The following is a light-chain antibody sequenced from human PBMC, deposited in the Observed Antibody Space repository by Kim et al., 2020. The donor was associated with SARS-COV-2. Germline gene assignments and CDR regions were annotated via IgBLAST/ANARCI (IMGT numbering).Light chain of an antibody. J-gene: IGKJ1*01. Sequence: PGETCHPALTEGQSGSLSGLAGYQPKPDQASPTHNRGSTRRATFIPDRFRGRGSGTDFTLTISRLEPEDFAVYYCQQYGSSPRTFGQGTKVDIK. CDR1: QSGSLSG. CDR3: QQYGSSPRT. V-gene: IGKV3-20*01. CDR2: GST.